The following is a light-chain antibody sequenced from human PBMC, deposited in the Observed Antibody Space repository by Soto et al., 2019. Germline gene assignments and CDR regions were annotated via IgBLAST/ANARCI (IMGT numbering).Light chain of an antibody. CDR3: QQYYNWPPYT. CDR2: AAS. Sequence: EAVLTQFPATLSVSPGERATLSCRASQSISNNLAWYQQKPGQAPRLLIYAASTRATGIPARFSGSGSGTEFTLTICSLQSEDFAVYYCQQYYNWPPYTVGQGSRLEIK. V-gene: IGKV3-15*01. CDR1: QSISNN. J-gene: IGKJ2*01.